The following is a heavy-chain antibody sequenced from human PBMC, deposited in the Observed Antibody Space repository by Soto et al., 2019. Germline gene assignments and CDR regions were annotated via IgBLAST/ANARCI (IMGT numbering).Heavy chain of an antibody. V-gene: IGHV1-69*01. J-gene: IGHJ4*02. CDR3: ARGKSGGVWSEETVFDY. D-gene: IGHD3-16*01. CDR2: IIPIFGTA. CDR1: GGTFSSYA. Sequence: QVQLVQSGAEVKKPGSSVKVSCKASGGTFSSYAISWVRQAPGQGLEWMGGIIPIFGTANYAQKVQGRVTITADESTSPSYMELSSLRSEDTAVYYCARGKSGGVWSEETVFDYWGQGTLVTVSS.